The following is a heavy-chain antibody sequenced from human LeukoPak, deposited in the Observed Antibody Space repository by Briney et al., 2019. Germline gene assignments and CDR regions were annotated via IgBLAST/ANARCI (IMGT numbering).Heavy chain of an antibody. J-gene: IGHJ4*02. CDR2: INPNSGGT. D-gene: IGHD4-17*01. V-gene: IGHV1-2*02. Sequence: ASVKVSCKASGYTFTGYYMHWVRQAPGQGLEWMGWINPNSGGTNYAQKFQGRVTMTRDTSISTAYMELSRLRSDDTAVYYCAGDGTLTTVTKGFDYWGQGTLVTVSS. CDR1: GYTFTGYY. CDR3: AGDGTLTTVTKGFDY.